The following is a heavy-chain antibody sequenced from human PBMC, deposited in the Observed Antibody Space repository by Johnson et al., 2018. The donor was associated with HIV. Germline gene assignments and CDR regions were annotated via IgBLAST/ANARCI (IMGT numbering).Heavy chain of an antibody. CDR3: AKSTYDNTWFDAFDV. CDR1: GFSFSDYY. D-gene: IGHD3-16*01. J-gene: IGHJ3*01. V-gene: IGHV3-11*04. Sequence: QVQLLESGGGLVQPGGSLRLSCTASGFSFSDYYMNWIRQAPGKGLEWVSYISDSGRIKYYADSVKGRFTISRDNAKNSLYLQMSSLRAEDMAVYYCAKSTYDNTWFDAFDVWGQGTMVTVSS. CDR2: ISDSGRIK.